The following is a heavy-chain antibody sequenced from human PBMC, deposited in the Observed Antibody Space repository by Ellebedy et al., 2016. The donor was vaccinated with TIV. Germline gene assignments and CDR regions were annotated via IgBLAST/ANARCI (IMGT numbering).Heavy chain of an antibody. D-gene: IGHD2-15*01. J-gene: IGHJ4*02. Sequence: SETLSLXXTVSGGSISSYYWSWIRQPPGKGLEWIGYIYYSGSTNYNPSLKSRVTISVDTSKNQFSLKLSSVTAADTAVYYCARDAGCSGGSCYTDYWGQGTLVTVSS. V-gene: IGHV4-59*01. CDR2: IYYSGST. CDR3: ARDAGCSGGSCYTDY. CDR1: GGSISSYY.